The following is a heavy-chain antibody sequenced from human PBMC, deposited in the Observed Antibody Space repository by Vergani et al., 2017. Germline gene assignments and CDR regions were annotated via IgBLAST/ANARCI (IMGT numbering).Heavy chain of an antibody. Sequence: QVQLVQSGAEVKKPGASVKVSCKASGYTFTGYYMHWVRQAPGQGLEWMGWINPNSGGTNYAQKFQGRVTMTRDTSISTAYMELSRLRSDDTAVYYCARVMSNYYGSGPILIPFDPWGQGTLVTVSS. CDR1: GYTFTGYY. CDR3: ARVMSNYYGSGPILIPFDP. V-gene: IGHV1-2*02. J-gene: IGHJ5*02. D-gene: IGHD3-10*01. CDR2: INPNSGGT.